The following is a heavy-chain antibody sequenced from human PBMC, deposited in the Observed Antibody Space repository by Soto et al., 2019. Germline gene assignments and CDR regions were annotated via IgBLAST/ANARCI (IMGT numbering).Heavy chain of an antibody. D-gene: IGHD3-16*01. V-gene: IGHV4-39*01. J-gene: IGHJ3*02. CDR2: IYSGST. Sequence: SETLSLTCTVSGGSISSSSYSWGWIRQPPGKGLEWIVTIYSGSTYYDPSLKSRVTISVDTSKNQFSLKLSSVTAADTAVYYCARQTDDSYTFNAFDISGQGTMVTVSS. CDR1: GGSISSSSYS. CDR3: ARQTDDSYTFNAFDI.